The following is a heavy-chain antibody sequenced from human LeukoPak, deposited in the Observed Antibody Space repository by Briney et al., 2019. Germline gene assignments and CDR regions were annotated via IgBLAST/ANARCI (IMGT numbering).Heavy chain of an antibody. Sequence: GASVKVSCKVSGHTLSELTMHWVRQALGKGLEWMGGFDPENDERIYARKFRGRLTMTEDTSTDTAYMELSSLRSEDTAVYFCATEMTSVVPDYWGQGTLVTVSS. CDR2: FDPENDER. D-gene: IGHD4-11*01. V-gene: IGHV1-24*01. CDR1: GHTLSELT. CDR3: ATEMTSVVPDY. J-gene: IGHJ4*02.